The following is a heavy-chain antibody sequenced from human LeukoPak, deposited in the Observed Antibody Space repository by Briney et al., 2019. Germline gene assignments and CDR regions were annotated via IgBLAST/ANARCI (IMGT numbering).Heavy chain of an antibody. V-gene: IGHV3-66*02. CDR3: VTSTGQQFIPYDY. D-gene: IGHD6-13*01. CDR1: GFNVRSNY. CDR2: IYGADAA. Sequence: GGSLRLSCAASGFNVRSNYMTWIRQAPGKGLEWVSLIYGADAAYYAESVRGRFMISRDNLKNTLFLQMNSLRVEDTALYYCVTSTGQQFIPYDYWGQGTHVTVSS. J-gene: IGHJ4*02.